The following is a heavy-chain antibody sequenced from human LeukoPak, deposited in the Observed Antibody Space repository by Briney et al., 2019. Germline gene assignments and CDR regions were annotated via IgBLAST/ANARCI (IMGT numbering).Heavy chain of an antibody. CDR1: GFTISSYW. CDR3: ARAGYDDPDDAFDI. Sequence: GGSLRLSCAASGFTISSYWIHWVRQAPGKGLVWVSRINSDGSITSYADSVKGRFTISRDNAKNTLYVQMNSLRAEDTAVYYCARAGYDDPDDAFDIWGQGTMVTVSS. D-gene: IGHD5-12*01. CDR2: INSDGSIT. J-gene: IGHJ3*02. V-gene: IGHV3-74*01.